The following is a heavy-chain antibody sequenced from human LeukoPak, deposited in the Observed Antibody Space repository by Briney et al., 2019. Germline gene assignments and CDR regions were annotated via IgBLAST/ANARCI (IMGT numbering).Heavy chain of an antibody. Sequence: MPSETLSLTCAVYGGSFSGYYWSWIRQPPGKGLEWIGEINHSGSTNYNPSLKSRVTISVDTSKNQFSLKLSSVTAADTAVYYCARGYYDFWSGYYSRRYYYYYYGMVVWGQGTTVTVSS. V-gene: IGHV4-34*01. CDR3: ARGYYDFWSGYYSRRYYYYYYGMVV. D-gene: IGHD3-3*01. CDR2: INHSGST. CDR1: GGSFSGYY. J-gene: IGHJ6*02.